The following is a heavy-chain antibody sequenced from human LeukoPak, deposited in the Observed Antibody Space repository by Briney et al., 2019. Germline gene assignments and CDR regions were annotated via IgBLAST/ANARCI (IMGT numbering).Heavy chain of an antibody. CDR3: ARVSVVVPAARSLYYYGMDV. D-gene: IGHD2-2*01. J-gene: IGHJ6*02. Sequence: SVKVSCKASGGTFSSYAISWVRQAPGQGLEWMGGIIPIFGTANYAQKFQGRVTITADESTSTAYMELSSLRSEDTAVYYCARVSVVVPAARSLYYYGMDVWGQGTTVTVSS. CDR2: IIPIFGTA. CDR1: GGTFSSYA. V-gene: IGHV1-69*13.